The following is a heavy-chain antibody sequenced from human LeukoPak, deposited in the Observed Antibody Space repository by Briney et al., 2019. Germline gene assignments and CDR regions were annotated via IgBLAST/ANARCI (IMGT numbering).Heavy chain of an antibody. V-gene: IGHV3-30*03. Sequence: GGSLRLSCAASGFTFSSYGMHWVRQAPGKGLEWVAVISYDGSNKYYADSVKGRFTISRDNSKNTLYLQMNSLRAEDTAVYYCARGSPLAVAENWFDPWGQGTLVTVSS. CDR1: GFTFSSYG. CDR2: ISYDGSNK. J-gene: IGHJ5*02. D-gene: IGHD6-19*01. CDR3: ARGSPLAVAENWFDP.